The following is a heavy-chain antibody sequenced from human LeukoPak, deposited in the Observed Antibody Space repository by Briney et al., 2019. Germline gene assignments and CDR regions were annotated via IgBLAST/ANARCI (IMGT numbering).Heavy chain of an antibody. CDR1: GFTFSDYY. CDR3: ARDLEAVAGTIDY. V-gene: IGHV3-11*06. CDR2: ISSSSSYT. D-gene: IGHD6-19*01. Sequence: PGGSLRLSCAASGFTFSDYYMSWIRQAPGKGLEWVSYISSSSSYTNYADSVKGRFTISRDNAKNSLYLQMNSLRAEDTAVYYCARDLEAVAGTIDYWGQGTLVTVSS. J-gene: IGHJ4*02.